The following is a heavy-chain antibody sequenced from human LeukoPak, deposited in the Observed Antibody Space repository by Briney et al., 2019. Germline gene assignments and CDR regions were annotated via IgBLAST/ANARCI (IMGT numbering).Heavy chain of an antibody. V-gene: IGHV3-20*04. D-gene: IGHD3-22*01. J-gene: IGHJ4*02. Sequence: GGSLRLSCAASGFTFDDYGMSWVRQAPGKGLEWVSGINWNGGSTGYADFVKGRFTISRDNAKNSLYLQMNSLRAEDTAVYCCARDYGEYYYDSSGYYGGFDYWGQGTLVTVSS. CDR3: ARDYGEYYYDSSGYYGGFDY. CDR1: GFTFDDYG. CDR2: INWNGGST.